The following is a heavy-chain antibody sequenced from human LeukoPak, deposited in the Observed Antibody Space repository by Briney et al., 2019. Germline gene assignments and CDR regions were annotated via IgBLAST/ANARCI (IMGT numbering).Heavy chain of an antibody. V-gene: IGHV1-58*01. D-gene: IGHD4-23*01. Sequence: SLRLSCKASGFTFTSSAVQWVRQARRQRLEWIGWIVVGSGNTTYAQKFQERVTITRDMSTSTAYMELSSLRSEDTAVYYCAAGVMTTVVTPNFDYWGQGTLVTVSS. CDR3: AAGVMTTVVTPNFDY. CDR1: GFTFTSSA. J-gene: IGHJ4*02. CDR2: IVVGSGNT.